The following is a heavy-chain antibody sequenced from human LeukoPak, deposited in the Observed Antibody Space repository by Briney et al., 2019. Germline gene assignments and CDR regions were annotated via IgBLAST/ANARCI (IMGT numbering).Heavy chain of an antibody. CDR1: GFTFRNYW. D-gene: IGHD3-10*01. Sequence: GGSLRLLCAPSGFTFRNYWMNWVRQAPGKGLEWVSSISSSSSYIYYADSVKGRFTISRDNAKNSLYLQMNSLRAEDTAVYYCASGGSGSYYSRYYMDVWGKGTTVTVSS. CDR2: ISSSSSYI. J-gene: IGHJ6*03. CDR3: ASGGSGSYYSRYYMDV. V-gene: IGHV3-21*01.